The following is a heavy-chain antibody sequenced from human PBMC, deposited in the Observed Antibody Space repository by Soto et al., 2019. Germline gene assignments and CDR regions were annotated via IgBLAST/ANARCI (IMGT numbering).Heavy chain of an antibody. CDR1: GYTLTRSV. V-gene: IGHV1-18*01. CDR3: AREGVATYYYAGMDV. D-gene: IGHD5-12*01. Sequence: QVQLVQSGAEVKKPGASVKVSCKASGYTLTRSVISWVRQAPGQGPEWMGWISSYNGDTNYAQKFQGRVTITTDTSTSTAYMELTSLRSYDTAVYYCAREGVATYYYAGMDVWGQGTPVTVSS. J-gene: IGHJ6*02. CDR2: ISSYNGDT.